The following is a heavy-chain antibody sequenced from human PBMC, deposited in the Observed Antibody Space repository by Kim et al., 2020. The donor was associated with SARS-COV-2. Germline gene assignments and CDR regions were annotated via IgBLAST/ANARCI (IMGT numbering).Heavy chain of an antibody. Sequence: SETLSLTCTLSGGSTDTYYWTWIRQPAGKGLEWIGRIYSNDITNYNPSLRSRVTMSIDTSKNQFSLRLSSVTAADTAVYYCARDFGAAGISDYWGQGILV. CDR2: IYSNDIT. V-gene: IGHV4-4*07. D-gene: IGHD3-16*01. CDR1: GGSTDTYY. CDR3: ARDFGAAGISDY. J-gene: IGHJ4*02.